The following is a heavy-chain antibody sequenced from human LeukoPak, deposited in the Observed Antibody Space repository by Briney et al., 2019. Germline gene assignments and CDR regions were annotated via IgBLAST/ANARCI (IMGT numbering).Heavy chain of an antibody. CDR2: IYPGDSDT. J-gene: IGHJ4*02. D-gene: IGHD3-3*01. Sequence: GESLKISCKGSGYSFTSYWIGWVRQMPGKGLEWMGIIYPGDSDTRYSPPFQGQVTISADKSISTAYLQWSSLKASDTAMYYCARSSIYDFWGGTSYYFDYWGQGTLVTVSS. CDR3: ARSSIYDFWGGTSYYFDY. CDR1: GYSFTSYW. V-gene: IGHV5-51*01.